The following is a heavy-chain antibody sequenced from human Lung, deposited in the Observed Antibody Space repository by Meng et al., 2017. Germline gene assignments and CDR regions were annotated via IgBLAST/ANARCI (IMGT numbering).Heavy chain of an antibody. CDR3: ARGPTTMAHDFDY. V-gene: IGHV4-34*01. D-gene: IGHD4-11*01. Sequence: QVQPQQWGAGLLKPSETLSLTRVVSGGSFSDYYWSWIRQPPGKGLEWIGEINHSGSTNYNPSLESRATISVDTSQNNLSLKLSSVTAADSAVYYCARGPTTMAHDFDYWGQGTLVTVSS. CDR1: GGSFSDYY. CDR2: INHSGST. J-gene: IGHJ4*02.